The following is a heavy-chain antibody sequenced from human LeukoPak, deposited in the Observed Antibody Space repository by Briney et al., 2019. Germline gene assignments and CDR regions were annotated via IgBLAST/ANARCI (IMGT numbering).Heavy chain of an antibody. D-gene: IGHD2-2*01. CDR2: IIPILGIA. J-gene: IGHJ4*02. V-gene: IGHV1-69*02. CDR3: AIPYCSSTSCYDY. CDR1: GGTFSSYT. Sequence: SVKVSCKASGGTFSSYTISWVRQAPGQGLEWMGRIIPILGIANYAQKFQGRVTITADESTSTAYMELSSLRSEDTAVYYCAIPYCSSTSCYDYWGQGTLVTVSS.